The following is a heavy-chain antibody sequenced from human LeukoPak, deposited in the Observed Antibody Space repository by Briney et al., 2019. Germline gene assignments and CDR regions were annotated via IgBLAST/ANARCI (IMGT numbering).Heavy chain of an antibody. CDR3: ARQEMATAHAFDI. V-gene: IGHV1-69*13. CDR1: GGTFSSYA. J-gene: IGHJ3*02. CDR2: IIPIFGTA. D-gene: IGHD5-24*01. Sequence: ASVTVSCKASGGTFSSYAISWVRQAPGQGLEWMGGIIPIFGTANYAQKFQGRVTITADESTSTAYMELSSLRSEDTAVYYCARQEMATAHAFDIWGQGTMVTVSS.